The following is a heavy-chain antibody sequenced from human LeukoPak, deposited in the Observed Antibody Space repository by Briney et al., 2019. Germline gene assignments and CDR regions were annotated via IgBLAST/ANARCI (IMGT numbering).Heavy chain of an antibody. Sequence: PGGSLRLSCAASGFTFSSYWMSWVRQAPGKGREWVANIKQDGSETYYVDSVKGRFTISRDNAKNSLYLQMNSLRAEDTAVYYCARETWECFQFGECYFDYWGQGTLVTVSS. J-gene: IGHJ4*02. D-gene: IGHD1-26*01. CDR2: IKQDGSET. CDR3: ARETWECFQFGECYFDY. V-gene: IGHV3-7*01. CDR1: GFTFSSYW.